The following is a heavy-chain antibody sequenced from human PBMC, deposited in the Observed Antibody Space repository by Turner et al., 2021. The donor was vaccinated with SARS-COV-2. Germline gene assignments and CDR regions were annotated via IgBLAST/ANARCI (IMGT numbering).Heavy chain of an antibody. Sequence: QVQLVQSGAEVKKPGASVKVTCKVSGYTLIELSMHWVRQAPGKGLEWMGGFDPEDGETIYAQKFQGRVTMTEDTSTDTAYMELSSLRSEDTAVYYCATAPANYYDSSGSKGFYYYYYGMDVWGQGITVTVSS. V-gene: IGHV1-24*01. D-gene: IGHD3-22*01. CDR3: ATAPANYYDSSGSKGFYYYYYGMDV. CDR2: FDPEDGET. CDR1: GYTLIELS. J-gene: IGHJ6*02.